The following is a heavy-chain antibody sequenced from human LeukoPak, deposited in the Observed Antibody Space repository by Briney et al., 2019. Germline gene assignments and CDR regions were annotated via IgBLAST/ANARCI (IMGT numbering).Heavy chain of an antibody. CDR1: GGSISSYY. Sequence: SETLSLTCTVSGGSISSYYWSWIRQPPGKGLGWIGYIYFSGSTNYNPSLKSRVTISVDTSKNQFSLKLSSVTAADTAVYYCARGGAGIAAAAFDYWGQGTLVTVSS. J-gene: IGHJ4*02. V-gene: IGHV4-59*01. CDR2: IYFSGST. CDR3: ARGGAGIAAAAFDY. D-gene: IGHD6-13*01.